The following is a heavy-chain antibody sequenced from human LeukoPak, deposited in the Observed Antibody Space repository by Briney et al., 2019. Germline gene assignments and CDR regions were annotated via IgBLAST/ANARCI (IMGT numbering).Heavy chain of an antibody. CDR1: GFTFSSYA. J-gene: IGHJ4*02. D-gene: IGHD3-16*01. CDR2: ISGSGGST. Sequence: GGSLRPSCAASGFTFSSYAMSWVRQAPGKGLEWVSAISGSGGSTYYADSVKGRFTISRDNSKNTLYLQMNSLRAEDTAVYYCAKDGGLRLGELPYWGQGTLVTVSS. CDR3: AKDGGLRLGELPY. V-gene: IGHV3-23*01.